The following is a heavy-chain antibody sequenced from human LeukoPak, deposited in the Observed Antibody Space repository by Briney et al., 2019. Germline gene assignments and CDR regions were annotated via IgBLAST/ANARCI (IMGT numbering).Heavy chain of an antibody. CDR1: GYTFTSYA. D-gene: IGHD3-10*01. CDR3: ARVHHYYGSGSPSPGGWFDP. V-gene: IGHV1-18*01. J-gene: IGHJ5*02. Sequence: GDSVKVSCKASGYTFTSYAISWVRQAPGQGLEWMGWISADNGNTDYAQRFQGRVTMTTDTSTSTAYMELRSLRSDDTAVYYCARVHHYYGSGSPSPGGWFDPWGQGTLVTVSS. CDR2: ISADNGNT.